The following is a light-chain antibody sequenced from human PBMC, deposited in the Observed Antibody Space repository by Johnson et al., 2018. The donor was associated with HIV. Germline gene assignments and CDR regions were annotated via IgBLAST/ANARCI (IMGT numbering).Light chain of an antibody. CDR1: SSNIGNNY. J-gene: IGLJ1*01. V-gene: IGLV1-51*02. CDR3: GTWDSSLSAGGYV. Sequence: QSVLTQPPSVSAAPGQKVAISCSGSSSNIGNNYVSWYQQLPRTAPKLLIYENNKRPSGIPDRFSGSKSGTSATLGITGLQTGDEADYYCGTWDSSLSAGGYVFGTGTKVTV. CDR2: ENN.